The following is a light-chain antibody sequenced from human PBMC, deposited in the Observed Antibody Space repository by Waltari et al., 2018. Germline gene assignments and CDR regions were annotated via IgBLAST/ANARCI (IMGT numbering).Light chain of an antibody. CDR3: SSYTSSSTYV. CDR2: DVT. V-gene: IGLV2-14*01. CDR1: SSDVGAYNY. Sequence: QSALTQPASVSGSPGQSITISCTGTSSDVGAYNYVSWYQQRPGKAPKFMIYDVTKRPSGVSGRFAGSKYGHTASLTISGLQAEDEADYYCSSYTSSSTYVFGTGTKVTVL. J-gene: IGLJ1*01.